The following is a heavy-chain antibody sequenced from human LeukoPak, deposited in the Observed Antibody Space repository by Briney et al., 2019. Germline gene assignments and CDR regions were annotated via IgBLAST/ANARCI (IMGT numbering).Heavy chain of an antibody. V-gene: IGHV1-24*01. Sequence: ASVKVSCKVSGYSLTELSMHWVRQAPGKGLEWMGGFDPEDGETTYAQKFQGRVTMTEDTSTDTAYMELSSLRFEDTAVYYCATDLGGHDIWGQGTRVTVSS. CDR3: ATDLGGHDI. CDR2: FDPEDGET. D-gene: IGHD3-3*01. CDR1: GYSLTELS. J-gene: IGHJ3*02.